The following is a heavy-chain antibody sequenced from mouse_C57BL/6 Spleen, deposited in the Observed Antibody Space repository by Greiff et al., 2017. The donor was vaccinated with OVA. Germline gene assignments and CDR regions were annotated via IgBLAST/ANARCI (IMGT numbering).Heavy chain of an antibody. Sequence: EVQLVESGGGLVKPGGSLKLSCAASGFTFSDYGMHWVRQAPEKGLEWVAYISSGSSTIYYADTVKGRFTISRDNATNTLFLQMTSLRSEDTAMDYCARGGRYGYFDYWGQGTTLTVSS. CDR3: ARGGRYGYFDY. CDR2: ISSGSSTI. D-gene: IGHD2-14*01. J-gene: IGHJ2*01. V-gene: IGHV5-17*01. CDR1: GFTFSDYG.